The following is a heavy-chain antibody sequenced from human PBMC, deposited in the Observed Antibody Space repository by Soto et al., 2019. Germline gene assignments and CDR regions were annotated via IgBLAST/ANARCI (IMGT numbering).Heavy chain of an antibody. D-gene: IGHD6-19*01. CDR2: ISGSGGST. J-gene: IGHJ4*02. Sequence: PGGSLRLSCAASGFTFSSYAMSWVRQPPGKGLEWVSAISGSGGSTYYADSVKGRFTISRDNSKNTLYLQMNSLRAEDTAVYYCAKPLVAGMGIFDYWGQGTLVTVSS. V-gene: IGHV3-23*01. CDR1: GFTFSSYA. CDR3: AKPLVAGMGIFDY.